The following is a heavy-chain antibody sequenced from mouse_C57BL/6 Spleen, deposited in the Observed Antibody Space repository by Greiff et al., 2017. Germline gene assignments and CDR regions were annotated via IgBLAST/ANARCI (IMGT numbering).Heavy chain of an antibody. CDR2: ISYDGSN. V-gene: IGHV3-6*01. D-gene: IGHD2-5*01. CDR3: ARENYSNFDA. Sequence: EVQVVESGPGLVKPSQSLSLTCSITGYSITSGYYWNWIRQFPGNKLEWMGYISYDGSNNYNPSLKNRISITRDTSKNQFFLKLNSVTTEDTATYYCARENYSNFDAGGQGSNRRVSS. J-gene: IGHJ2*01. CDR1: GYSITSGYY.